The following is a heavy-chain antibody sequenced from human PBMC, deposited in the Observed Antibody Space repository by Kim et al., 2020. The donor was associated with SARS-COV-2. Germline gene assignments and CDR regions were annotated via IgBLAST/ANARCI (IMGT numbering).Heavy chain of an antibody. CDR2: IYSGGST. V-gene: IGHV3-66*02. CDR1: GFTVSSNY. D-gene: IGHD3-16*01. CDR3: ARVDYVWGSFDY. Sequence: GGSLRLSCAASGFTVSSNYMSWVRQAPGKGLEWVSVIYSGGSTYYADSVKGRFTISRDNSKNTLYLQMNSLRAEDTAVYYCARVDYVWGSFDYWGQGTLVTVSS. J-gene: IGHJ4*02.